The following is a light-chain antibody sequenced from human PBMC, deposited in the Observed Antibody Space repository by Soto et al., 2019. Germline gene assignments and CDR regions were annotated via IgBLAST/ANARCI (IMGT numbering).Light chain of an antibody. V-gene: IGKV1-5*03. Sequence: IQMTQSPSTLSASVGDTVIITCRASQTINRWLAWYQQQSGKAPKALIYRAPNLERGAPSRFSGSRSGTEFTLPVGNLQPDDFGTYYCQQSLSYPWTFGQGTKVEVK. CDR3: QQSLSYPWT. CDR1: QTINRW. J-gene: IGKJ1*01. CDR2: RAP.